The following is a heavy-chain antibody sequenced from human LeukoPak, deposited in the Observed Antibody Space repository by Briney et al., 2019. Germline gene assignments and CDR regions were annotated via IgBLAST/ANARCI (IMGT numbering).Heavy chain of an antibody. CDR1: GFTVSSSY. V-gene: IGHV3-53*01. D-gene: IGHD1-1*01. Sequence: GGSLRLSCAASGFTVSSSYMSWVRQAPGKGLEWVSVIYTGGSTYYADSVKGRFTISRDNSKNTVYFQMNSLRVDDTAVYYCARLSWSDRADAFDIWGQGTMVTVSS. CDR3: ARLSWSDRADAFDI. J-gene: IGHJ3*02. CDR2: IYTGGST.